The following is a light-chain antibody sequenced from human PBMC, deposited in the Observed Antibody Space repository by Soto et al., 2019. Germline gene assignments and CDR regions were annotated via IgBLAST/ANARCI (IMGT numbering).Light chain of an antibody. V-gene: IGLV1-44*01. CDR3: ATWDDSRNGV. J-gene: IGLJ1*01. CDR1: TSNIESHP. CDR2: TNN. Sequence: VLRPAPSSSGTTGQRLTISCSGSTSNIESHPVNWFQQVPGAAPKLLIKTNNQRPSGVRDRFSGSKSGASASLAISGLQSEGEGTYYCATWDDSRNGVFGSGTKVTVL.